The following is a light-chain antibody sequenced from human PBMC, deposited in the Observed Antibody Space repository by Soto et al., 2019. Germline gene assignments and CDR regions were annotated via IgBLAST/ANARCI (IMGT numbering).Light chain of an antibody. CDR3: QSYDTSLGAYV. Sequence: QSVLTQPPPVSGAPGQRVTISCTGSSSNIGAGYDVHWYQQLPGTAPKLLIYGNNNRPSGVPDRFSGSKSGTSASLAITGLQAEDEADYYCQSYDTSLGAYVFGSGTKVTVL. V-gene: IGLV1-40*01. CDR2: GNN. J-gene: IGLJ1*01. CDR1: SSNIGAGYD.